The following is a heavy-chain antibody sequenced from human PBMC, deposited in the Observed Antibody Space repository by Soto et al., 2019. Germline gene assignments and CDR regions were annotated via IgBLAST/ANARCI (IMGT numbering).Heavy chain of an antibody. D-gene: IGHD6-13*01. V-gene: IGHV4-34*01. J-gene: IGHJ4*02. CDR2: INHSGST. CDR1: GGSFSGYY. CDR3: ASPAIAAAVSAFDY. Sequence: QVQLQQWGAGLLKPSETLSLTCAVYGGSFSGYYWSWIRQPPGKGLEWIGEINHSGSTNYNPSLKSRVTISLDTSKYQFSLKLSSVTAADTAVYYCASPAIAAAVSAFDYWGQGTLVTVSS.